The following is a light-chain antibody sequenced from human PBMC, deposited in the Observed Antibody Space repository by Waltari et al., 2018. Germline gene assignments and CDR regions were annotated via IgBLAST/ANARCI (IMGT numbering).Light chain of an antibody. CDR1: SSNIGAGYD. J-gene: IGLJ3*02. CDR2: FNS. Sequence: QSGLTQPPSVSGAPGQRVTISCTGSSSNIGAGYDVHWYQRLPGTAPKLLIYFNSERPWGVPDRLSCAKSGTSSSVAVTGLQAEDESDDYCQSYDSSLSGSVFGGGTKLTVL. CDR3: QSYDSSLSGSV. V-gene: IGLV1-40*01.